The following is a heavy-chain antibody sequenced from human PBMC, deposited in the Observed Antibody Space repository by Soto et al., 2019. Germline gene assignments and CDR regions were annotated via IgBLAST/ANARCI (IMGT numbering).Heavy chain of an antibody. CDR2: INPSGGST. CDR3: ARDIAAAGHDY. D-gene: IGHD6-13*01. CDR1: GYTFTSYY. J-gene: IGHJ4*02. V-gene: IGHV1-46*01. Sequence: QVQLVQSGAEVKKPGASVKVSCKASGYTFTSYYMRWVRQAPGQGLEWMGIINPSGGSTSYAQKFQGRVTMTRDTSTSTVYMELSSLRSEDTAVYYCARDIAAAGHDYWGQGTLVTVSS.